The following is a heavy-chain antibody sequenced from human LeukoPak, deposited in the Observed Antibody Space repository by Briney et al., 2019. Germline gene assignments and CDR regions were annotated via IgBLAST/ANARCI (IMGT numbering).Heavy chain of an antibody. CDR1: GVSISSYY. CDR2: IYYSGST. D-gene: IGHD5-18*01. Sequence: SETLSLTCTVSGVSISSYYWSWIRQPPGKGLEWIGYIYYSGSTNYNPALKSRVSMSVDTSKNQFSLKLTSVTVADTAVYYCASSVDTALVGVYWGQGTLVTVSS. CDR3: ASSVDTALVGVY. V-gene: IGHV4-59*12. J-gene: IGHJ4*02.